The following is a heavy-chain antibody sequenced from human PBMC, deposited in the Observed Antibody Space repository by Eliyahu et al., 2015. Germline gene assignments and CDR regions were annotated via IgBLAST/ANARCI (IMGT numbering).Heavy chain of an antibody. CDR1: GGSISSYY. V-gene: IGHV4-59*01. D-gene: IGHD6-19*01. J-gene: IGHJ6*03. CDR2: IYYSGST. CDR3: ARKYSSGWYYYMDV. Sequence: QVQLQESGPGLVKPSETLSLTCTVXGGSISSYYWSWIRQPPGKGLEWIGYIYYSGSTNYNPSLKSRVTISVDTSKNQFSLKLSSVTAADTAVYYCARKYSSGWYYYMDVWGKGTTVTVSS.